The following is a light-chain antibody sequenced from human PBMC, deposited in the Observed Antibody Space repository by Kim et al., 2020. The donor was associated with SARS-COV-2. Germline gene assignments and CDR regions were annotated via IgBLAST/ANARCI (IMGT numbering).Light chain of an antibody. CDR3: QQYDNLPMYT. J-gene: IGKJ2*01. CDR2: DAS. CDR1: QDISKY. Sequence: ATVGDRVTITGQASQDISKYLNWYQQKPGKATKLLIYDASNLETGVPSRFRGSGSGTDFTFTISSLQPEDIATYYCQQYDNLPMYTFGQGTKLEI. V-gene: IGKV1-33*01.